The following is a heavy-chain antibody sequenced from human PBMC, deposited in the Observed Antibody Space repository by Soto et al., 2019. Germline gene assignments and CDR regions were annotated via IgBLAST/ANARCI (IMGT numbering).Heavy chain of an antibody. CDR1: GASLSSGNYY. CDR3: ARGLGYDANGYFLAAFDL. Sequence: QVQLQESGPGLAKPSQTLSLTCTVSGASLSSGNYYWTWIRQVPGKDLEWMGQIFHTGTSFSTPSLRGRRRMSIDTSGEHFSLTLGYVTAADTAVYYCARGLGYDANGYFLAAFDLGGQGTMVSVSA. V-gene: IGHV4-30-4*01. J-gene: IGHJ3*01. CDR2: IFHTGTS. D-gene: IGHD3-22*01.